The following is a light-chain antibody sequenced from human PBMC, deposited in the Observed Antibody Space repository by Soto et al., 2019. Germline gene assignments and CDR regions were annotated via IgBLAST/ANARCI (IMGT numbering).Light chain of an antibody. CDR3: QQYDNLPLT. CDR2: DAS. V-gene: IGKV1-33*01. CDR1: QDISNY. Sequence: IQMTQSTSSLSASVGDRVTITCQASQDISNYLNWYQQKPGKAPKLLIYDASNLETGVPSRFSGSGSGTDFTFTISSLQPEDIATYYCQQYDNLPLTFRGGTKV. J-gene: IGKJ4*01.